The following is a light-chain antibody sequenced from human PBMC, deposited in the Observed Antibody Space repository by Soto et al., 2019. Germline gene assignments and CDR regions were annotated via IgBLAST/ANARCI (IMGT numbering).Light chain of an antibody. CDR2: LNSDGSH. CDR3: QTWGTGIVV. CDR1: SGHSSYA. V-gene: IGLV4-69*01. Sequence: QPVLTQSPSASASLGASVKLTCTLSSGHSSYAIAWHQQQPEKGPRYLMKLNSDGSHSKGDGIPDRFSGSSSGAERYLTISSLQSEDEADYYCQTWGTGIVVFGGATKLPVL. J-gene: IGLJ2*01.